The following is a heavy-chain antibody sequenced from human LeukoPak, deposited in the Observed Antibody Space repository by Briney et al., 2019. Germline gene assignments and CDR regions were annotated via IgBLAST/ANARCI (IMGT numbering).Heavy chain of an antibody. CDR3: AREQGIVETQLRWFDP. D-gene: IGHD2-15*01. Sequence: SETLSLTCAVYGGSFSGYYWSWIRQPPGKGLEWIGYIYYSGSTYYNPSLKSRVTISVDTSKNQFSLKLSSVTAADTAVYYCAREQGIVETQLRWFDPWGQGTLVTVSS. J-gene: IGHJ5*02. CDR1: GGSFSGYY. CDR2: IYYSGST. V-gene: IGHV4-30-4*08.